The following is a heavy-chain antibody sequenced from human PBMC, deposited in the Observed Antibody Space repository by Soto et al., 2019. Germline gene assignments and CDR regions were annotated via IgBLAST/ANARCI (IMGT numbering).Heavy chain of an antibody. V-gene: IGHV3-23*01. D-gene: IGHD3-22*01. CDR3: ANFYDSSGYAYFQH. Sequence: EVQLLESGGGLVQPGGSLRLSCAASGFTFSSYAMSWVREAPGKGLEWVSAISGSGGSTYYADSVKGRFTISRDNSKNTLYLQMNSLRAEDTAVYYCANFYDSSGYAYFQHWGQGTLVTVSS. CDR1: GFTFSSYA. CDR2: ISGSGGST. J-gene: IGHJ1*01.